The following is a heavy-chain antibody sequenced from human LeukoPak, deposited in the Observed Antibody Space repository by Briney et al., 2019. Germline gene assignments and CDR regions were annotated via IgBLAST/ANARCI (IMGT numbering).Heavy chain of an antibody. CDR3: ARSYYYGIYYFDY. Sequence: GGSLRLSCAASGFTFSSYEMNWVRQAPGKGLDCVSYISSSGSTIYYADSVKGRFTISRDNAKNSLYLQMNSLRAEDTAVYYCARSYYYGIYYFDYWGQGTLVTVSS. D-gene: IGHD3-10*01. V-gene: IGHV3-48*03. CDR2: ISSSGSTI. J-gene: IGHJ4*02. CDR1: GFTFSSYE.